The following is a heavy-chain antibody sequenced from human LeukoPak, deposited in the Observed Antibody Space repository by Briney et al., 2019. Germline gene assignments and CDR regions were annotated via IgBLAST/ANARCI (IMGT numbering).Heavy chain of an antibody. J-gene: IGHJ4*02. V-gene: IGHV3-23*01. Sequence: GGSLRLSCAASGFTFSTFAMIWVRQPPGKGLEWVSSIFPSGGEIHYADSVKGRFTISRDNSKNTLYLQMNSLRAEDTAVYYCAKRISRSGPFDSWGQGTLVTVSS. CDR2: IFPSGGEI. CDR3: AKRISRSGPFDS. D-gene: IGHD3-3*02. CDR1: GFTFSTFA.